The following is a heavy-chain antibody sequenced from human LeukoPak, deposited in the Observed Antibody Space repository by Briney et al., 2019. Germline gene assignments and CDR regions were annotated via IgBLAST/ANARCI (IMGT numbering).Heavy chain of an antibody. D-gene: IGHD5-12*01. Sequence: PSETLSLTCTVSGGSISGSSYYWGWIRQPPGKGLEWIGSIYYSGSTYYNPSLKSRVTISVDTSKNQFSLKLSSVTAADTAVYYCARSRGYGPSFDYWGQGTLVTVSS. CDR1: GGSISGSSYY. V-gene: IGHV4-39*07. CDR3: ARSRGYGPSFDY. J-gene: IGHJ4*02. CDR2: IYYSGST.